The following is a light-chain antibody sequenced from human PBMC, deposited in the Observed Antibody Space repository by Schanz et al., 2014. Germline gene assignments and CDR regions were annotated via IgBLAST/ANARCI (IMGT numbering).Light chain of an antibody. J-gene: IGLJ3*02. CDR3: QSYDSSLRGWV. Sequence: QSALTQPPSVSGSPGQSVTISCTGSSSDVGRYNRVSWFQQPPGTAPKLMIFQVNSRPSGVPDRFSGSKSGNTASLTISGLQAEDEADYYCQSYDSSLRGWVFGGGTKLTVL. V-gene: IGLV2-18*02. CDR1: SSDVGRYNR. CDR2: QVN.